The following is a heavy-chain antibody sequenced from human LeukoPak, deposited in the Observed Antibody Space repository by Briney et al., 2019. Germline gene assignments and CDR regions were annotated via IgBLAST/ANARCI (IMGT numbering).Heavy chain of an antibody. Sequence: ASVNVSCTASGYTFTSYYMHWVRQAPGQGLEWMGIINPSGGSTSYAQKFQGRVTMTRDTSTSTVYMELSSLRSEDTAVYYCARGGGYDSSGYYNRFDYWGQGTLVTVSS. CDR1: GYTFTSYY. CDR3: ARGGGYDSSGYYNRFDY. V-gene: IGHV1-46*01. J-gene: IGHJ4*02. D-gene: IGHD3-22*01. CDR2: INPSGGST.